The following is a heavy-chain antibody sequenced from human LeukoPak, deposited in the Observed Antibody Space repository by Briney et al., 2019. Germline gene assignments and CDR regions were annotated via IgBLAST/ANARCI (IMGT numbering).Heavy chain of an antibody. CDR1: GGSISSSSYY. D-gene: IGHD6-19*01. V-gene: IGHV4-39*07. Sequence: SETLSLTCTVSGGSISSSSYYWGWIRQPPGKGLEWIGSINYSGSTYHNPSLKSRVTISVDRSKNQFSLKLSSVTAADTAVYYCARGAVAYYYFDNWGQGTLVTVSS. J-gene: IGHJ4*02. CDR3: ARGAVAYYYFDN. CDR2: INYSGST.